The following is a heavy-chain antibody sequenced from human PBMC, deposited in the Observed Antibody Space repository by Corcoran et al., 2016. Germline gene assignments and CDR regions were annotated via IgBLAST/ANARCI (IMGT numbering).Heavy chain of an antibody. CDR1: GGSISSYY. Sequence: QVQLQESGPGLVKPSETLSLTCIVSGGSISSYYWSWIRQPPGKGLEWIGYISYSGSTNYNPSLKSRVTISLDTSKNQFSLRLSSVTAADTAVCYCARSYSSGFDYWGQGILVTVSS. CDR2: ISYSGST. J-gene: IGHJ4*02. CDR3: ARSYSSGFDY. V-gene: IGHV4-59*01. D-gene: IGHD6-19*01.